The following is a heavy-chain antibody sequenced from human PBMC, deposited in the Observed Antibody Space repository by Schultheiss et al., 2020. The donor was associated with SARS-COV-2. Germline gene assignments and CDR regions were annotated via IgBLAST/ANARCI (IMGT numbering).Heavy chain of an antibody. J-gene: IGHJ4*02. CDR2: IDWDDDK. CDR3: ARASYGPLYFDY. Sequence: QTLSLTCTFSGFSLSTSGMCVSWIRQPPGKALEWLALIDWDDDKYYSTSLKTRLTISKDTSKNQVVLTMTNMDPVDTATYYCARASYGPLYFDYWGQGTLVTVSS. D-gene: IGHD5-18*01. CDR1: GFSLSTSGMC. V-gene: IGHV2-70*01.